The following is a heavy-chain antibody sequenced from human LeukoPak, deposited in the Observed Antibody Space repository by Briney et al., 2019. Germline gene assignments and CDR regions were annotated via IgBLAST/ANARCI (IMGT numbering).Heavy chain of an antibody. CDR3: ARGYRYYYGSGSHNDY. CDR2: IYYSGST. Sequence: PSETLSLTCTVSGGSISSGDYYWSWIRQPPGTGLEWIGYIYYSGSTYYNPSLKSRVTISVDTSKNQFSLKLSSVTAADTAVYYCARGYRYYYGSGSHNDYWGQGTLVTVSS. D-gene: IGHD3-10*01. J-gene: IGHJ4*02. V-gene: IGHV4-30-4*01. CDR1: GGSISSGDYY.